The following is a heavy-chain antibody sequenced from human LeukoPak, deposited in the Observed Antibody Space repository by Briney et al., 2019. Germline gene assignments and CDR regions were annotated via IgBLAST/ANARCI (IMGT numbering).Heavy chain of an antibody. D-gene: IGHD3-9*01. CDR2: ITNGGSTI. Sequence: PGGSLRLSCAASGFTFSDYNMNWVRQAPGKGLEWVSYITNGGSTIHHADSVKGRFTISRDNAKKTLYLQMNSLRAEDTAVYYCARSIGLTGGGVDVWGQGTTVTDSS. CDR1: GFTFSDYN. V-gene: IGHV3-11*01. CDR3: ARSIGLTGGGVDV. J-gene: IGHJ6*02.